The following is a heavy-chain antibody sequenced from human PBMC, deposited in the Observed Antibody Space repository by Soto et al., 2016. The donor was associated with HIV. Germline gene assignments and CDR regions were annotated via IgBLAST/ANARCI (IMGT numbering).Heavy chain of an antibody. CDR3: VRGKLRQYFQE. CDR1: SGSINTVSYY. CDR2: LYTSGST. J-gene: IGHJ1*01. V-gene: IGHV4-61*02. Sequence: QVQLQESGPGLVKPSQTLSLTCTVSSGSINTVSYYWSWIRQPAGKGLEWIGRLYTSGSTTYNPSLESRVSMSVDRSKSQFSLQLTSVTAADTAVYYCVRGKLRQYFQEWGQGTLITVSS. D-gene: IGHD3-16*01.